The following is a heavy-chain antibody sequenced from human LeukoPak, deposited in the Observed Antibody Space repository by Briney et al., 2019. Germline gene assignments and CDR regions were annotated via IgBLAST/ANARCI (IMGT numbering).Heavy chain of an antibody. J-gene: IGHJ5*01. CDR1: GFTFSSYW. Sequence: GGSLRLSCAASGFTFSSYWMNWVRQAPGKGLEWVPNIKQDGNEKHYEDSVKGRFSISRDNAKNSLYLQMDNLRAEDTAVYYCAKEGAYPIITYDSWGQGALVTVSS. CDR3: AKEGAYPIITYDS. D-gene: IGHD3-10*01. V-gene: IGHV3-7*01. CDR2: IKQDGNEK.